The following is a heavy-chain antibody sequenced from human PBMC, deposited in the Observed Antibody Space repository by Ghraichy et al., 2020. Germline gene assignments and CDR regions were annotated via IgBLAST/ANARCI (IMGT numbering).Heavy chain of an antibody. J-gene: IGHJ4*02. D-gene: IGHD5-18*01. CDR2: IYHSGST. V-gene: IGHV4-30-2*01. CDR1: GGSISSGGYS. Sequence: SETLSLTCAVSGGSISSGGYSWSWIRQPPGKGLEWIGYIYHSGSTYYNTSLKSRVTISVDRSKNQFSLKLSSVTAADTAVYYCARAPYTAMVGRYYFDYWGQGTLVTVSS. CDR3: ARAPYTAMVGRYYFDY.